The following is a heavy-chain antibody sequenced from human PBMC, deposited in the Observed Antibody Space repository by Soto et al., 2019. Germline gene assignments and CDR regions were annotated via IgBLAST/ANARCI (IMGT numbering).Heavy chain of an antibody. CDR1: GGSISSSNW. CDR2: IYHSGST. CDR3: ARAEVTAMVNLEYYFDY. Sequence: SETLSLTCAVSGGSISSSNWWSWVRQPPGKGLEWIGEIYHSGSTNYNPSLKSRVTISVDKSKNQFSLKLSSVTAADTAVYYCARAEVTAMVNLEYYFDYWGQGTLVTVSS. J-gene: IGHJ4*02. D-gene: IGHD5-18*01. V-gene: IGHV4-4*02.